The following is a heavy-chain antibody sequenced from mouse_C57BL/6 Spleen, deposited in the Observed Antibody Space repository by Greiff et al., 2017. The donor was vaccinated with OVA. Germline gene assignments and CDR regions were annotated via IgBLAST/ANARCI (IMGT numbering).Heavy chain of an antibody. V-gene: IGHV1-81*01. D-gene: IGHD2-4*01. CDR2: IYPRSGNT. Sequence: VQLQQSGAELARPGASVKLSCKASGYTFTSYGISWVKQRTGQGLEWIGEIYPRSGNTYYTEKFKGKATLTADKSSSTAYMELRSLTSEDSAVYFCARWGDYDALYAMDYWGQGTSVTVSS. J-gene: IGHJ4*01. CDR1: GYTFTSYG. CDR3: ARWGDYDALYAMDY.